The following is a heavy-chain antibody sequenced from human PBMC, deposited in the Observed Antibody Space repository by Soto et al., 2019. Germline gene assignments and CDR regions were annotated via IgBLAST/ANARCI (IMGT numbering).Heavy chain of an antibody. V-gene: IGHV3-23*01. Sequence: PGGSLRLSCVASGFTFSNYAMSWFRQAPGKGLEWVSSVSTSGGTTFYADSVKGRFTISRDNSENTLYLQMNSLRAADTAGYYCAKGMTDCCDDSGSTPIDDWGQGPLLTVSS. CDR1: GFTFSNYA. CDR2: VSTSGGTT. J-gene: IGHJ4*02. CDR3: AKGMTDCCDDSGSTPIDD. D-gene: IGHD2-21*01.